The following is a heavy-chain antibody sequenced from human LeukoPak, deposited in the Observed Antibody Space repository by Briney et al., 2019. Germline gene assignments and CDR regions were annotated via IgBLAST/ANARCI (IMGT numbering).Heavy chain of an antibody. V-gene: IGHV3-30*18. CDR1: GFTFSSYG. D-gene: IGHD6-13*01. CDR2: ISYDGSNK. Sequence: PGGSLRLSCAASGFTFSSYGMHWVRQAPGKGLEWVAVISYDGSNKYYADSVKGRFTISRDDSKNTLYLQMSSLRAEDTAVYYCAKMARGSSSWYWDYWGQGTLVTVSS. CDR3: AKMARGSSSWYWDY. J-gene: IGHJ4*02.